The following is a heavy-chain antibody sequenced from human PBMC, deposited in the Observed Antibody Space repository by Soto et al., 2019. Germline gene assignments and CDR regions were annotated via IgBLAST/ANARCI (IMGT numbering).Heavy chain of an antibody. V-gene: IGHV3-23*01. CDR2: IRGGGITT. CDR1: RFTFTNYA. Sequence: VGSLRLSCAAPRFTFTNYAMTWVRQAPGKGLEWVSTIRGGGITTYYADPVKGRFTISRDNSKNTLYLQMNSLRVEDTAVYYCARGGTGSIDWFDPWGQGTLVTVSS. D-gene: IGHD1-1*01. CDR3: ARGGTGSIDWFDP. J-gene: IGHJ5*02.